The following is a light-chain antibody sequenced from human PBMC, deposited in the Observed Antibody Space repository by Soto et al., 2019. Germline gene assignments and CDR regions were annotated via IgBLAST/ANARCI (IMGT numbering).Light chain of an antibody. V-gene: IGLV2-14*01. CDR3: SSYTSSIPYV. Sequence: QFVLTQPASGSGSPGQSITISCTGTSSDVGGYNYVSWYQQHPGKAPKLMIYDVSNRPSGVSNRFSGSKSGNTASLTISGLQAEDEADYYCSSYTSSIPYVFGTGTKLTVL. J-gene: IGLJ1*01. CDR1: SSDVGGYNY. CDR2: DVS.